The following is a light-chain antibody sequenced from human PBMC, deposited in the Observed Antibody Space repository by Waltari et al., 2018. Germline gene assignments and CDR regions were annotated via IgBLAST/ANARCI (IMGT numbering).Light chain of an antibody. Sequence: DIQMTQSPSSLSASVGDKVTITCRASQAISNALAWFQQKPGKAPKLLIYTASNLQSGVPSRFSGSGSGTEFTLTISSLQPEDFAVYFCQQHNNYPRTFGQGTKVEVK. J-gene: IGKJ1*01. CDR2: TAS. CDR3: QQHNNYPRT. CDR1: QAISNA. V-gene: IGKV1-17*01.